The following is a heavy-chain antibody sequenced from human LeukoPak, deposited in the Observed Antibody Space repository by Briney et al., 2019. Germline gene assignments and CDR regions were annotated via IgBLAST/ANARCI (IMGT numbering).Heavy chain of an antibody. J-gene: IGHJ4*02. V-gene: IGHV5-51*01. Sequence: GESLKISCKGSGYSFSNFWIGWVRQMPGEGLEWMGIIYPDDADTRYSPSFEGQVAFSVDKSINTAYLQWSGLKASDSAMYYCARLPEYHESSGYGFDYWGQGTLVTVSS. CDR3: ARLPEYHESSGYGFDY. CDR1: GYSFSNFW. CDR2: IYPDDADT. D-gene: IGHD3-22*01.